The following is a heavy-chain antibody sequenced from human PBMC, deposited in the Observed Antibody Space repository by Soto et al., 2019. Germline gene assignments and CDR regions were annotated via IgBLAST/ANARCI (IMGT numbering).Heavy chain of an antibody. CDR1: GYSFHNSG. Sequence: QVQLVQSGPELKKPGASVKVSCKTSGYSFHNSGISWVRQAPGQGLEWMGWISVLNGYAHYGQKFQGRVIMTADTFTSTAYMELRGLRSDETAMYYCSKNGTTWFASWGQGTPVTVSS. D-gene: IGHD1-1*01. CDR2: ISVLNGYA. CDR3: SKNGTTWFAS. J-gene: IGHJ5*01. V-gene: IGHV1-18*01.